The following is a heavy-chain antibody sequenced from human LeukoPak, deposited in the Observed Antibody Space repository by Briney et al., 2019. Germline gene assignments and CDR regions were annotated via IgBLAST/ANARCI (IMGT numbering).Heavy chain of an antibody. J-gene: IGHJ6*03. CDR3: AKDLGPRYMDV. D-gene: IGHD3-10*01. Sequence: GRSLRLSCAASGFIFSSYAMHWVRQAPGKGLEWVAFIRYDGSNKYYADSVKGRFTISRDNSKNTLYLQMNSLRAEDTAVYYCAKDLGPRYMDVWGKGTTVTVSS. CDR2: IRYDGSNK. CDR1: GFIFSSYA. V-gene: IGHV3-30*02.